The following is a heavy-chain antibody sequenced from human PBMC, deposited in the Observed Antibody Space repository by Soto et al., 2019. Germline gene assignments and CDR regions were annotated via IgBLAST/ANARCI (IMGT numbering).Heavy chain of an antibody. D-gene: IGHD5-12*01. V-gene: IGHV3-64*01. CDR3: ARDYLGYGRSYYYYYMDV. J-gene: IGHJ6*03. Sequence: GGSLRLSCAASGFTFSSYAMHWVRQAPGKGLEYVSAISSNGGSTYYANSVKGRFTISRDNSKNTLYLQMGSLRAEDMAVYYCARDYLGYGRSYYYYYMDVWGKGTTVTVSS. CDR2: ISSNGGST. CDR1: GFTFSSYA.